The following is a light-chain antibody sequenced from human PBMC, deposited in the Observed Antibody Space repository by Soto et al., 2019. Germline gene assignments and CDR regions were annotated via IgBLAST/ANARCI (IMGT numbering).Light chain of an antibody. Sequence: DVVMTHSPLSLPVTPGEPASISCRSSQSLLHSNGYNYLDWYLQKPGQSPQLLIYWASTRESGVPDRFSGSGSGTDFTLTISSLQAEDVAVYYCHQYYTSPTWTFGQGTKVDIK. CDR2: WAS. CDR1: QSLLHSNGYNY. V-gene: IGKV2-28*01. J-gene: IGKJ1*01. CDR3: HQYYTSPTWT.